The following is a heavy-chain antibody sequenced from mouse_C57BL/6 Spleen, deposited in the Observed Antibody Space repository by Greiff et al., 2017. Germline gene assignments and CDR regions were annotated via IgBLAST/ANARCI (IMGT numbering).Heavy chain of an antibody. CDR1: GYTFTSYW. J-gene: IGHJ2*01. D-gene: IGHD2-4*01. CDR3: AREGELRRDFDY. V-gene: IGHV1-64*01. CDR2: IHPNSGST. Sequence: VQLQQPGAELVKPGASVKFSCKASGYTFTSYWMHWVKQRPGQGLEWIGMIHPNSGSTNYNEKFKSKATLTVDKSSSTAYMQLSSLTSEDSAVYFCAREGELRRDFDYWGQGTTLTVSS.